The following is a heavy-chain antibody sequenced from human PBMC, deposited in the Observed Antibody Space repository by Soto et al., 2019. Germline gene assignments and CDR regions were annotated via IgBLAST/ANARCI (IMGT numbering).Heavy chain of an antibody. J-gene: IGHJ6*03. CDR3: ARNSVYSNSLGYYYYYYMDV. CDR1: GFTFSSYS. V-gene: IGHV3-21*01. D-gene: IGHD4-4*01. Sequence: GGSLRLSCAASGFTFSSYSMNWVRQAPGKGLEWVSSISSSSSYIYYADSVKGRFTISRDNAKNSLYLQMNSLRAEDTAVYYCARNSVYSNSLGYYYYYYMDVWGKGTTVTVSS. CDR2: ISSSSSYI.